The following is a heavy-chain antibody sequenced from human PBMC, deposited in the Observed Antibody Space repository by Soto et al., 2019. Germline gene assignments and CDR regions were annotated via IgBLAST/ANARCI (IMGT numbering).Heavy chain of an antibody. D-gene: IGHD2-15*01. CDR3: SRTPGDY. J-gene: IGHJ4*02. Sequence: ASVKVSWKTSGYTFINYDINWVRQAPGKGLEWMGLMNPKSGKTGYAQKFQGRVSMTRDTSTSTAYMELNSLRSEDTATYYCSRTPGDYWGQGTLVTVSS. CDR1: GYTFINYD. CDR2: MNPKSGKT. V-gene: IGHV1-8*01.